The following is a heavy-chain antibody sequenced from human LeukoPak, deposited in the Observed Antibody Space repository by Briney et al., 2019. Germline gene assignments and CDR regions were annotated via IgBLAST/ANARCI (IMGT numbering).Heavy chain of an antibody. J-gene: IGHJ6*02. V-gene: IGHV4-59*01. CDR3: ARDRYYYGSGRPPYYYGMDV. D-gene: IGHD3-10*01. CDR1: GGSISSYY. Sequence: SETLSLTCTVSGGSISSYYWSWIRQPPGKGLEWIGYIYYSGSTNYNPFLKSRVTISVDTSKNQFSLKLSSVTAADTAVYYCARDRYYYGSGRPPYYYGMDVWGQGTTVTVSS. CDR2: IYYSGST.